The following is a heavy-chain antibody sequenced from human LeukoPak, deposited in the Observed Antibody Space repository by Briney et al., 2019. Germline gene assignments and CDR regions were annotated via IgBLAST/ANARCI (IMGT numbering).Heavy chain of an antibody. D-gene: IGHD3-3*01. CDR1: GFTFSSYA. V-gene: IGHV3-23*01. J-gene: IGHJ4*02. CDR2: ISGSGGST. CDR3: AKDFHYPSLPEKIWSGYLDY. Sequence: GGSLRLSCAASGFTFSSYAMSWVRQAPGKGLEWVSDISGSGGSTYYADSVKGRFTISRDNSKNTLYLQINSLRAEDTAVYYCAKDFHYPSLPEKIWSGYLDYWGQGTLVTVSS.